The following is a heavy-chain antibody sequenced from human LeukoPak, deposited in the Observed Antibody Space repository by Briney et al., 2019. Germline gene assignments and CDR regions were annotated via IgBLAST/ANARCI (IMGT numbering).Heavy chain of an antibody. J-gene: IGHJ6*02. V-gene: IGHV3-23*01. Sequence: GGSLRLSCTASGFTFSSNAMSWVRQAPGKGLEWVSAISGSGGSTYYADSVKGRFTISRDNSKNTLYLQMNSLRAEDTAVYYCAKDGGVRYNWNDDYYYYYGMDVWGQGTTVTVSS. CDR1: GFTFSSNA. CDR2: ISGSGGST. CDR3: AKDGGVRYNWNDDYYYYYGMDV. D-gene: IGHD1-1*01.